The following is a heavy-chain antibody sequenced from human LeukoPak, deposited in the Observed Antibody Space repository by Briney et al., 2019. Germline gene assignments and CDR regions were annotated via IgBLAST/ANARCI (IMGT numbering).Heavy chain of an antibody. CDR2: IYSGGST. D-gene: IGHD6-19*01. V-gene: IGHV3-53*01. Sequence: GGSLRLSCAASGFIVSSHYMSWVRQAPGKGLEWLSVIYSGGSTYYADSVKGRFTISRDNSKNTLYLQMNSLRAEDTAVYYCARVFVSGWYPAFETWGQGTMVTVSS. CDR1: GFIVSSHY. J-gene: IGHJ3*02. CDR3: ARVFVSGWYPAFET.